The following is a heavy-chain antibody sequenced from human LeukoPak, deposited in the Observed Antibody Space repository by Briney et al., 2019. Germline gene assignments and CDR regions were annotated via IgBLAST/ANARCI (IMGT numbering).Heavy chain of an antibody. D-gene: IGHD6-13*01. CDR2: IKPDGTTK. CDR1: GFPFSSYS. CDR3: ARSIPYGTTWYGRSDY. V-gene: IGHV3-7*03. Sequence: GGSLRLSCAASGFPFSSYSMTWVRQAPGKGLVWVANIKPDGTTKFYVDSVKGRFTISRDNALNSLYLQMNSLRAEDTAIYYCARSIPYGTTWYGRSDYWGQGTLVTVSS. J-gene: IGHJ4*02.